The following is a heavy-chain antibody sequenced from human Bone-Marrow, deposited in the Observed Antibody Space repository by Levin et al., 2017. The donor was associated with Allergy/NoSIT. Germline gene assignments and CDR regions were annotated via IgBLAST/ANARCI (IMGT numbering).Heavy chain of an antibody. CDR3: TKMEQQLLKGAFDL. D-gene: IGHD1-26*01. Sequence: TGGSLRLSCEASGFTSRFYAMSWVRQAPGKGLEWVSGIIGSGDDTSYIDSVKGRFIISRDESKNTLYLQMNGLRAEDTATYYCTKMEQQLLKGAFDLWGRGTLVTVSS. CDR1: GFTSRFYA. V-gene: IGHV3-23*01. J-gene: IGHJ2*01. CDR2: IIGSGDDT.